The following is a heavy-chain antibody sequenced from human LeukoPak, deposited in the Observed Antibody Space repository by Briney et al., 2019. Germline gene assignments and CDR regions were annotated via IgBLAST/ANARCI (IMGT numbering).Heavy chain of an antibody. CDR3: ARLLRGQLWNQIDY. D-gene: IGHD5-18*01. J-gene: IGHJ4*02. CDR2: IYYSGST. CDR1: GGSISSYY. V-gene: IGHV4-59*08. Sequence: SETLSLTCTVSGGSISSYYWSWIRQPPGKGLEWIGYIYYSGSTNYNPSLKSRVTISVDTSKNQFSLKLSSVTAADTAVYYCARLLRGQLWNQIDYWGQGTLVTISS.